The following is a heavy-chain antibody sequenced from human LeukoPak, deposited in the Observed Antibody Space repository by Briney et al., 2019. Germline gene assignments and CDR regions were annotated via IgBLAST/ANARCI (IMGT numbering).Heavy chain of an antibody. CDR1: GFTFSGFW. D-gene: IGHD3-3*01. J-gene: IGHJ4*02. CDR3: ARVAFWSGYYTSLDY. CDR2: INSDGSEG. V-gene: IGHV3-7*01. Sequence: GGSLRLSCAVSGFTFSGFWMSWSRQAPGKGLEWVASINSDGSEGYYADVVKGRFTISRDNAKNSLYLQMNSLRAEDTAVYYCARVAFWSGYYTSLDYWGQGTLVTVSS.